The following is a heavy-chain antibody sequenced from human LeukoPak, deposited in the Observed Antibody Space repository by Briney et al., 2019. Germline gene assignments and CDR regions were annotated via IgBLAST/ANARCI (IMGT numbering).Heavy chain of an antibody. J-gene: IGHJ5*02. CDR1: GYTLTDYY. V-gene: IGHV1-2*06. Sequence: ASVTASCKASGYTLTDYYMHWVRQAPGQGLEWMGRINPNSGGTNYAQKFQGRVTMTRDTSISTVYMELSRLRSDDTAVYYCARGIDRGGTNWFDPWGQGTLVTVSP. D-gene: IGHD1-26*01. CDR3: ARGIDRGGTNWFDP. CDR2: INPNSGGT.